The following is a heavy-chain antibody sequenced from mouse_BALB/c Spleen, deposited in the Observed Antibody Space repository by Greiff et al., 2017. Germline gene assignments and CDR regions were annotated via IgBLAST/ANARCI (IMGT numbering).Heavy chain of an antibody. D-gene: IGHD3-1*01. J-gene: IGHJ4*01. Sequence: EVQLQESGPELVKPGASVKMSCKASGYTFTSYVMHWVKQKPGQGLEWIGYINPYNDGTKYNEKFKGKATLTSDKSSSTAYMELSSLTSEDSAVYYCARPGYVNYYAMDYWGQGTSVTVSS. V-gene: IGHV1-14*01. CDR3: ARPGYVNYYAMDY. CDR1: GYTFTSYV. CDR2: INPYNDGT.